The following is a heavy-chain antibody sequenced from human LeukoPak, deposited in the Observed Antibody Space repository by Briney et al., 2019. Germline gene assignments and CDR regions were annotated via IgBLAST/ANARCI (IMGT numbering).Heavy chain of an antibody. CDR3: ARSSPTYYFDSSGYYYGDY. D-gene: IGHD3-22*01. CDR1: AYSFTDYY. CDR2: INPNTGVT. V-gene: IGHV1-2*06. J-gene: IGHJ4*02. Sequence: ASVKVSCKSSAYSFTDYYIHWVRQAPGQGLEWMGRINPNTGVTDYAQIFKGRVTMTRDTSISTAYMELSRLGSDDTAVYYCARSSPTYYFDSSGYYYGDYWGQGTLVTVSS.